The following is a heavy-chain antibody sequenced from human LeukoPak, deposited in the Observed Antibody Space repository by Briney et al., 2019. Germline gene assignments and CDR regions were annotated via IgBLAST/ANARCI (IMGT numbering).Heavy chain of an antibody. Sequence: GGSLRLSCAASGFTFEDYTMHWVRQVPGKTLEWVSLISWDGTTYYTDSVKGRFTISRHNSQDSLYLQMDTLRSEDTAFYYCVKDLTYESSGSFFDYWGRGTLVTVS. CDR3: VKDLTYESSGSFFDY. V-gene: IGHV3-43*01. CDR1: GFTFEDYT. CDR2: ISWDGTT. D-gene: IGHD3-22*01. J-gene: IGHJ4*02.